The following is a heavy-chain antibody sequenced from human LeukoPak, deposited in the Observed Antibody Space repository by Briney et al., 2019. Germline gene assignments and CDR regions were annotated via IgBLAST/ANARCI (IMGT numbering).Heavy chain of an antibody. Sequence: GGSLRLSCAASGFTVSSNYMSWVRQAPGKGLEWVSVIYSGGSTYYADSVKGRFTISRDNSKNTPYLQMNSLRADDTAVYYCGRGRTVTEPFDYWGQGTLVTVSS. V-gene: IGHV3-53*01. CDR2: IYSGGST. CDR3: GRGRTVTEPFDY. D-gene: IGHD4-17*01. CDR1: GFTVSSNY. J-gene: IGHJ4*02.